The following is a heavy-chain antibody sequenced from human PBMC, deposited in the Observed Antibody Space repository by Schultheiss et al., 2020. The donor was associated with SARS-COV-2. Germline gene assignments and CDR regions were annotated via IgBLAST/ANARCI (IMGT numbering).Heavy chain of an antibody. CDR3: ASGYCSGGSCYGVYYYYGIDV. CDR2: MYDSGST. Sequence: SQTLSLTCTVSGGSITSSSYYWGSIRQPPGKGLEWIGSMYDSGSTNYNPSLKSRVTISVDTSKNQFSLKLSSVTAADTAVYYCASGYCSGGSCYGVYYYYGIDVWGHGTTVTVSS. D-gene: IGHD2-15*01. CDR1: GGSITSSSYY. J-gene: IGHJ6*02. V-gene: IGHV4-39*01.